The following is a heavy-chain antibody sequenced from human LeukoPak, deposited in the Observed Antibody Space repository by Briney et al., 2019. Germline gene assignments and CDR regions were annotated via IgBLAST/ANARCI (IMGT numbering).Heavy chain of an antibody. V-gene: IGHV4-4*02. CDR3: ARRGNIWFGEFHFDY. CDR2: IYHSGST. CDR1: GGSISSSNW. Sequence: SETLSLTCAVSGGSISSSNWWSWVRQPPGKGLEWIGEIYHSGSTNYNPSLKSRVTIAVDKSKNQFSLKLSSVTAADTAVYYCARRGNIWFGEFHFDYWGQGTLVTVSS. D-gene: IGHD3-10*01. J-gene: IGHJ4*02.